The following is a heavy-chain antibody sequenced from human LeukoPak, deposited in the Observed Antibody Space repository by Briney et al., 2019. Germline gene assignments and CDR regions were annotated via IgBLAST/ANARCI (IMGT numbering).Heavy chain of an antibody. CDR1: VYSISSGYY. CDR3: ARVKGGYPNWFDP. Sequence: PSETLSLTCSVSVYSISSGYYWGWIRQPPGKGLEWIGSIYHSGSTHYNPSLKSRVTISVDMSKNQVSLKLSSVTAADTAVYYCARVKGGYPNWFDPWGQGTLVTVSS. V-gene: IGHV4-38-2*02. CDR2: IYHSGST. D-gene: IGHD5-18*01. J-gene: IGHJ5*02.